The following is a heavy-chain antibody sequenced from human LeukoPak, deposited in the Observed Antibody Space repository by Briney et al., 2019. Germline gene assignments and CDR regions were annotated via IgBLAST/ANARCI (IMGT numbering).Heavy chain of an antibody. J-gene: IGHJ2*01. CDR3: ARALFWYFDL. CDR1: GFTVSDNY. V-gene: IGHV3-53*01. CDR2: IYSGGFT. D-gene: IGHD2-21*01. Sequence: PGGSLRLSCAASGFTVSDNYMSWVRQAPGKGLEWVSIIYSGGFTSYADSVKGRFTISRDSSKNTLYLQMNSLGADDTAVYYCARALFWYFDLWGRGTLVTVSS.